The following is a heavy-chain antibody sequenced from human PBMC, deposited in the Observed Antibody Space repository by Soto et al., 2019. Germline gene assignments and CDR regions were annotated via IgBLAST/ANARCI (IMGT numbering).Heavy chain of an antibody. V-gene: IGHV1-8*01. CDR3: ERRSGWRL. CDR2: MNPNSGNT. CDR1: GYTFTTYE. J-gene: IGHJ4*02. D-gene: IGHD6-19*01. Sequence: QVQLVQSGAEVKKPGASVKVSCKASGYTFTTYEINWVRQATGQGLEWMGWMNPNSGNTHFAQKFQGRVTMTRDTSTSTAYMELSSLRSEDTAVYYCERRSGWRLWGQGTLVTVSS.